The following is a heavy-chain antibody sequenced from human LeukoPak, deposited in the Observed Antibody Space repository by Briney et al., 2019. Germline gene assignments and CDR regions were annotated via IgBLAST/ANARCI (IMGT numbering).Heavy chain of an antibody. Sequence: GGSLRLSCAASGFTFSSYAMSWVRQAPGEGLEWVSAISGSGGSTYYADSVKGRFTISRDNSKNTLYLQMNSLRAGDTAVYFCAKEPFRGYYDSSGYYDYWGQGTLVTASS. D-gene: IGHD3-22*01. CDR1: GFTFSSYA. J-gene: IGHJ4*02. CDR2: ISGSGGST. CDR3: AKEPFRGYYDSSGYYDY. V-gene: IGHV3-23*01.